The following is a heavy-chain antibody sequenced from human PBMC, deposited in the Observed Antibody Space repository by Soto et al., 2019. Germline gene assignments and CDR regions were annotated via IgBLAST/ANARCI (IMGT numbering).Heavy chain of an antibody. D-gene: IGHD6-19*01. V-gene: IGHV4-4*02. J-gene: IGHJ4*02. CDR1: RGSVSSNNW. CDR2: IYQTGTT. Sequence: QVQLQESGPGLVKPSGTLSLTCGVSRGSVSSNNWWTWVRQPPGKGLEWIGEIYQTGTTNYNPSLQSRVTISLDKSNNHFSLTLNSVTAADTAVYYCARRIALSGTAGAPGDWGQGTLVIVSS. CDR3: ARRIALSGTAGAPGD.